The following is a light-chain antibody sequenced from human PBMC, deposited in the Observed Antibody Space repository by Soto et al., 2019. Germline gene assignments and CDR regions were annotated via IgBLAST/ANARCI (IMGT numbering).Light chain of an antibody. CDR3: SSYTTSTTVA. CDR1: SSDIGGYNY. J-gene: IGLJ2*01. V-gene: IGLV2-14*01. Sequence: QSALTKSASVSGSPGQSITVSCTRTSSDIGGYNYVSWYQQHPDKAPKLMIFEVSNRPSGVSNRFSGSKSGNTASLTISGLLPEDEADYYFSSYTTSTTVAFGGGTTLT. CDR2: EVS.